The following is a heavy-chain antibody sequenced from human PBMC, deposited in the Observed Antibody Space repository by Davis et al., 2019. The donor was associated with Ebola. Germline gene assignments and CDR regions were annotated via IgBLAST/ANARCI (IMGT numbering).Heavy chain of an antibody. V-gene: IGHV4-59*01. D-gene: IGHD4-17*01. CDR2: IYYNERT. CDR3: ARSPYGVLPGDY. CDR1: GGSIGSYY. J-gene: IGHJ4*02. Sequence: PSETLSLPCTVPGGSIGSYYWNWIRHPPGEGLEWIGYIYYNERTFYNPSLKSRLTLSVDTSKDQFSLHMSSVSAADTAVYYCARSPYGVLPGDYWGQGTLVTVSS.